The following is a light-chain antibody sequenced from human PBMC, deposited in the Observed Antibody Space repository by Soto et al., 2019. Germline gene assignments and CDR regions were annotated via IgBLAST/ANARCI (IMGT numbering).Light chain of an antibody. CDR2: EVT. Sequence: QAVLTQPASVSGSPGQSITISCSGTSSDVGGYNYVSWYQQSPGKAPKLLIYEVTNRPSGVSNRFSGSKSANTASLTISGLQAEDAAAYYCSSYTTSSIWLFGGGTKVTVL. V-gene: IGLV2-14*01. CDR3: SSYTTSSIWL. CDR1: SSDVGGYNY. J-gene: IGLJ3*02.